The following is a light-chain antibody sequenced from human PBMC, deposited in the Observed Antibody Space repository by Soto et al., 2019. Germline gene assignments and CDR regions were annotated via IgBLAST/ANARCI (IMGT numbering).Light chain of an antibody. Sequence: DIQITQSPSSLSASVGDRVTITCRASQYIGDFLNWYHQTPGKAPKLLIFGASNLHIGVPSRFSGGGSGTEFTLTINKLQPDDLATYICQQYKSYSTFGRGTKVDIK. CDR1: QYIGDF. J-gene: IGKJ1*01. V-gene: IGKV1-5*01. CDR2: GAS. CDR3: QQYKSYST.